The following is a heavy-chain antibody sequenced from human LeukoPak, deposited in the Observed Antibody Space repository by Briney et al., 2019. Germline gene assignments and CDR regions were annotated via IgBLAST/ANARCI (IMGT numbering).Heavy chain of an antibody. Sequence: ASLKVSCKASGGTFSSYAISWVRQAPGQGLEWTRGIIPIFGTANYAQKFQGRITITTDESTSTAYMELSSLRSEDTAVYYCASGPIAAAANYYYYYMDVWGKGTTVTVSS. CDR2: IIPIFGTA. J-gene: IGHJ6*03. CDR1: GGTFSSYA. V-gene: IGHV1-69*05. D-gene: IGHD6-13*01. CDR3: ASGPIAAAANYYYYYMDV.